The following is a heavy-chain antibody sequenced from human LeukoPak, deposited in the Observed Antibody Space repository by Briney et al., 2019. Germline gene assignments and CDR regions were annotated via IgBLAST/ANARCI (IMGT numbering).Heavy chain of an antibody. Sequence: SETLSLTCAVYGGSFSGYYWSWIRQPPGKGLEWIGEINHSGSTIYNPSLKSRVTISVDTSKNQFSLKLTSVTAADTAVYYCARDLSGIAGYTYGRGIDYWGQGTLVTVSS. V-gene: IGHV4-34*01. CDR2: INHSGST. J-gene: IGHJ4*02. CDR3: ARDLSGIAGYTYGRGIDY. CDR1: GGSFSGYY. D-gene: IGHD5-18*01.